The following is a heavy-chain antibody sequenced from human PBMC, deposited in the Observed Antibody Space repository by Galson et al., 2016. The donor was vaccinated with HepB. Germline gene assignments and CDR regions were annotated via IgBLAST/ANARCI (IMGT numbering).Heavy chain of an antibody. CDR3: ARAEVWRLGELFFYYYGMDV. CDR1: GGTFSSYA. Sequence: SVKVSCKASGGTFSSYAFSWVRQAPGQGLEWMGGIIPISGTANYAQNLQDRVTITADESTSTAYMEVSSLRSEDTAVYYCARAEVWRLGELFFYYYGMDVWGQGPTVTVSS. J-gene: IGHJ6*02. CDR2: IIPISGTA. V-gene: IGHV1-69*13. D-gene: IGHD3-16*01.